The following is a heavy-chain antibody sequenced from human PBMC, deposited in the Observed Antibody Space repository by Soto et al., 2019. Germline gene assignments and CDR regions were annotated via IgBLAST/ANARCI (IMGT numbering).Heavy chain of an antibody. J-gene: IGHJ6*02. Sequence: SETLSLTCTVSGGSISSGGYYWSWIRQHPGKGLEWIGDIYYSGSPYYNPSLKSRVTISVDTSKNQSSLKLSSVTAADTAVYYCARDSIAAAGSHYYYYGMDVWGQGTTVTVSS. CDR1: GGSISSGGYY. CDR3: ARDSIAAAGSHYYYYGMDV. CDR2: IYYSGSP. V-gene: IGHV4-31*03. D-gene: IGHD6-13*01.